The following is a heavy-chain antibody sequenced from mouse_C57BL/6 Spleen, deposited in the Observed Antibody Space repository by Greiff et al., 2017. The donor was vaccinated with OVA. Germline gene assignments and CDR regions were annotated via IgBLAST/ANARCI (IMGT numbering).Heavy chain of an antibody. CDR3: AFLPSSPMVPTG. CDR1: GFNIKDYY. V-gene: IGHV14-2*01. J-gene: IGHJ2*01. D-gene: IGHD2-2*01. Sequence: VQLQQSGAELVKPGASVKLSCTASGFNIKDYYMHCVKQRTEQGLEWIGRIDPEDGETKYAPKFQGKATITADPSSNTAYLQLSSLTSEDTAVYYCAFLPSSPMVPTGWGQGTTLTVSS. CDR2: IDPEDGET.